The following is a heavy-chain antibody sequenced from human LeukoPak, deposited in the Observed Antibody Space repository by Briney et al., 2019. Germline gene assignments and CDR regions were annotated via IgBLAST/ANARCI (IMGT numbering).Heavy chain of an antibody. J-gene: IGHJ4*02. D-gene: IGHD4-17*01. CDR1: GYTFTSYY. Sequence: ASVKVSCKASGYTFTSYYMHWVRQAPGQGLEWMGIINPSGGSTSYAQKFQGRVTMTRDTSTSTVYMELSSLRSDDTAVYYCATNQYGDYTLGDYWGQGTLVSVPS. V-gene: IGHV1-46*01. CDR3: ATNQYGDYTLGDY. CDR2: INPSGGST.